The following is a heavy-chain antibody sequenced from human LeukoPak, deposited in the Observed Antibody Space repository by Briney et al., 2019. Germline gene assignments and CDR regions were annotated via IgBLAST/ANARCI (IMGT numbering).Heavy chain of an antibody. Sequence: PGRSLRLSCAASGFTFSSYAMHWVRQAPGKGLEWVAVTSYDGSNKYYADSVKGRFTISRDNSKNTLYLQMNSLRAEDTAVYYCARGYYYDSSGYPLDYYYYGMDVWGQGTTVTVSS. CDR1: GFTFSSYA. V-gene: IGHV3-30-3*01. CDR3: ARGYYYDSSGYPLDYYYYGMDV. CDR2: TSYDGSNK. J-gene: IGHJ6*02. D-gene: IGHD3-22*01.